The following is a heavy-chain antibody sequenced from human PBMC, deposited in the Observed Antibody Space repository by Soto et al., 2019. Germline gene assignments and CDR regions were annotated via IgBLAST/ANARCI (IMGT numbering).Heavy chain of an antibody. CDR3: AKAVGSYYYYMDV. CDR1: GFTFDDYA. Sequence: EVQLVESGGGLVQPGRSLRLSCAASGFTFDDYAMHWVQQAPGKGLEWVSGISWNSGSIGYADSVKGRFTISRDNAKNSLYLQMNSLRAEDTALYYCAKAVGSYYYYMDVWGKGTTVTVSS. CDR2: ISWNSGSI. V-gene: IGHV3-9*01. D-gene: IGHD1-26*01. J-gene: IGHJ6*03.